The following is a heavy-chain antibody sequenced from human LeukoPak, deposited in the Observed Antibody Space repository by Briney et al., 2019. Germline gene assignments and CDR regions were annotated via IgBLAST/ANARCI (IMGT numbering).Heavy chain of an antibody. Sequence: GGSLRLSCAASGFTFSSYAMHWVRQDPGKGREWVAVISYDGSNKYYADSVKGRFTISRDNSKNSLYLQMNRLRAEDTAVYYCARGEYHYYDSSGYYFDYWGQGTLVTVSS. D-gene: IGHD3-22*01. V-gene: IGHV3-30-3*01. CDR2: ISYDGSNK. CDR1: GFTFSSYA. J-gene: IGHJ4*02. CDR3: ARGEYHYYDSSGYYFDY.